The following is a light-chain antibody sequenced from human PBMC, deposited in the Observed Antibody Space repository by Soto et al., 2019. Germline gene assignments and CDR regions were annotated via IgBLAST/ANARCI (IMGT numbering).Light chain of an antibody. CDR3: QQYSNWPET. CDR2: DAS. J-gene: IGKJ1*01. Sequence: EIVMTQSPATLSVSPGERASLSCRASQSISSNLAWYQQKPGQAPRLLIYDASTRATGIPARFSGSGSGTEFTLTISSLQSEDFAVYYCQQYSNWPETFGQGTMVEIK. V-gene: IGKV3-15*01. CDR1: QSISSN.